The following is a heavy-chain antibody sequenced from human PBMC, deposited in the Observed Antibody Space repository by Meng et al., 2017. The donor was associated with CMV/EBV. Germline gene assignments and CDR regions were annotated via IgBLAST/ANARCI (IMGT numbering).Heavy chain of an antibody. CDR1: GFTFSTYW. Sequence: GGSLRPSCAASGFTFSTYWMSWVRQAPGKGLEWVATIKQDGSEKYYVDSVKGRFTISRDNAKNSLYLQMNSLRAEDTAVYYCARTLRTPDYWGQGTLVTVSS. J-gene: IGHJ4*02. D-gene: IGHD5/OR15-5a*01. V-gene: IGHV3-7*01. CDR2: IKQDGSEK. CDR3: ARTLRTPDY.